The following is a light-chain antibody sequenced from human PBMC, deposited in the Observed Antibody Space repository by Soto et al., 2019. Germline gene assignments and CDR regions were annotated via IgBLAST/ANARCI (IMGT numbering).Light chain of an antibody. J-gene: IGLJ2*01. V-gene: IGLV1-44*01. Sequence: QSVLTQPPSASGTPGQRVTISCSGSSSNIVSNTVNWYQQLPGTAPKLLIYSNNHRPSGVPDRFSGSKSGTSASLAISGLQSEDESDYYCAAWDDSLNVVFGGGTQLNVL. CDR3: AAWDDSLNVV. CDR1: SSNIVSNT. CDR2: SNN.